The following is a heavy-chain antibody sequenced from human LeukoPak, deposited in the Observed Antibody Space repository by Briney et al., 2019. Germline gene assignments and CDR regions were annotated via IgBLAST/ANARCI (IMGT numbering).Heavy chain of an antibody. V-gene: IGHV4-39*07. D-gene: IGHD3-22*01. CDR1: GGSISSSSYY. CDR2: IYHSGST. Sequence: KASETLSLTCTVSGGSISSSSYYWGWIRQPPGKGLEWIGSIYHSGSTYYNPSLKSRVTISVDTSKNQFSLKLSSVTAADTAVYYCASFSGAYYYDSSGYLNVDAFDIWGQGTMVTVSS. J-gene: IGHJ3*02. CDR3: ASFSGAYYYDSSGYLNVDAFDI.